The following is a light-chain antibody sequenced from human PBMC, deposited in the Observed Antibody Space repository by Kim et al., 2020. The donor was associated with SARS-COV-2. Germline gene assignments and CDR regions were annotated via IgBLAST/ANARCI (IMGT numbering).Light chain of an antibody. CDR3: QQYSGWPRT. J-gene: IGKJ1*01. Sequence: EIVMTQSPATLSVSPGERATLSCRASESVSSNLAWYQQKPGQVPRLLIFGASTRATDMPARFSASGSGTEFTLTISSLQSEDFAVYYCQQYSGWPRTFGQGTKVEI. V-gene: IGKV3-15*01. CDR2: GAS. CDR1: ESVSSN.